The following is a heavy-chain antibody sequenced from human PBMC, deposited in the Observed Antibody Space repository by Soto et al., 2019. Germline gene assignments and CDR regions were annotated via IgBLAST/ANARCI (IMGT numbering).Heavy chain of an antibody. CDR1: GDTFAFHS. V-gene: IGHV1-69*02. CDR2: INPILSMS. CDR3: TTSYGSGYRAFDY. D-gene: IGHD3-10*01. Sequence: QVQLVQSGAEVKRPGSSVKVSCKASGDTFAFHSINWVRQAPGLGLEWMGRINPILSMSNYAPRFQGRVTTHADKSKRTAYMVLSRLRSEDTVIYSCTTSYGSGYRAFDYWGQGALVTVSS. J-gene: IGHJ4*02.